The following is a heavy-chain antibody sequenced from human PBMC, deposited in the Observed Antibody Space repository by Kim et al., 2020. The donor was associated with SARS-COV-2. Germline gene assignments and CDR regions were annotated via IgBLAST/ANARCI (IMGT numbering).Heavy chain of an antibody. J-gene: IGHJ4*02. CDR3: ASLYTVYVWDKFDY. CDR1: GFTFSSYW. D-gene: IGHD3-16*01. V-gene: IGHV3-74*01. CDR2: VNSDGSST. Sequence: GGSLRLSCVASGFTFSSYWMHWVRQAPGKGLVWVSRVNSDGSSTSYADSVKGRFTISRDNARNTLYLQMNSLRAEDTAVYYCASLYTVYVWDKFDYWGQGTLVTVSS.